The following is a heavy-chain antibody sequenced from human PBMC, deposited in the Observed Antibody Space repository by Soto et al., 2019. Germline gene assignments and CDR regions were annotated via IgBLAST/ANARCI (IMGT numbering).Heavy chain of an antibody. Sequence: GGSLRLSCAASGFTFSSYSMNWVRQAPGKGLEWVSSISSSSSYIYYADSVKGRFTISRDNAKNSLYLQMNSLRAEDTAVYYCASEARDYDYSGYYYYYMDVWGKGTTVTVSS. CDR1: GFTFSSYS. CDR3: ASEARDYDYSGYYYYYMDV. D-gene: IGHD5-12*01. CDR2: ISSSSSYI. V-gene: IGHV3-21*01. J-gene: IGHJ6*03.